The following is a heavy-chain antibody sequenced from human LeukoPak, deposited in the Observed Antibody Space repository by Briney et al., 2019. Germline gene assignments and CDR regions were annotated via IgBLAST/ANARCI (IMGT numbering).Heavy chain of an antibody. Sequence: SETLSLTCTVSGDSITDYYWSWVRQPAGKGLEWIGRIYTRGSTNYNPSLKSRVTISADTSKNQFSLKLSSVTAADTAVYYCARHKAASSGGYVGAFNFWGQGTMVTVSS. D-gene: IGHD5-12*01. V-gene: IGHV4-4*07. CDR1: GDSITDYY. CDR2: IYTRGST. CDR3: ARHKAASSGGYVGAFNF. J-gene: IGHJ3*01.